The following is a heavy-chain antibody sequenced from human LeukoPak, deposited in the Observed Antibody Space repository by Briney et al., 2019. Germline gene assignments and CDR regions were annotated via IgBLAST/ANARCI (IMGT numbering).Heavy chain of an antibody. CDR2: ISYDGSNK. CDR3: ARVSSVDPAKYYYGMDV. V-gene: IGHV3-30*04. J-gene: IGHJ6*02. Sequence: GGSLRLSCAASGCTFSSYAMHWVRQAPGKGLEWVAVISYDGSNKYYADSVKGRFTISRDNSKNTLYLQMNSLRAEDTAVYYCARVSSVDPAKYYYGMDVWGQGTTVTVSS. CDR1: GCTFSSYA. D-gene: IGHD3-22*01.